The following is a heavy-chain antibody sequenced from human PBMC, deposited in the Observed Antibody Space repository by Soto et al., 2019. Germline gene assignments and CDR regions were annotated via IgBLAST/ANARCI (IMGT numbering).Heavy chain of an antibody. CDR2: IYYSGST. J-gene: IGHJ6*02. CDR1: GGSISSGGYY. Sequence: PSETLSLTCTVSGGSISSGGYYWSWIRQHPGKGLEWIGYIYYSGSTYYNPSLKSRVTISVDTSKNQFSLKLSSVTAADTAVYYCAILRHCSGGSCYNGYYYYYGLAVSGQGTKVTVSS. D-gene: IGHD2-15*01. V-gene: IGHV4-31*03. CDR3: AILRHCSGGSCYNGYYYYYGLAV.